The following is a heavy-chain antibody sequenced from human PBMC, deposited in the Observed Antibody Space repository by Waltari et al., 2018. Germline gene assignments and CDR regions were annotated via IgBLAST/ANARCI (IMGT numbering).Heavy chain of an antibody. J-gene: IGHJ6*03. CDR1: GYNFTDDW. CDR3: ARTRVRDFYYMDV. V-gene: IGHV5-10-1*01. CDR2: IDPSDSYI. D-gene: IGHD3-10*01. Sequence: EVQLVQSGAEVKKPGESLRIACKGSGYNFTDDWITWVRQMPGKGLEWMGRIDPSDSYINYSPSFEDHVTISVDRSISTAYLQWRSLRASDTAMYYCARTRVRDFYYMDVWGKGTTVTVSS.